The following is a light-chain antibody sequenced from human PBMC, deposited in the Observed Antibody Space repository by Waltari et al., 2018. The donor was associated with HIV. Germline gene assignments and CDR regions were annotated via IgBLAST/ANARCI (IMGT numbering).Light chain of an antibody. Sequence: QSALTQPRSVSGSPGQSVTISCTGTSSDVGGYNYVSWYQQHPGKAPKLMIYDVSKRPSGVPDRFSGSKSGNTASLTISGLQAEDEADYYCCSYAGSCVFVTGTKVTVL. CDR3: CSYAGSCV. CDR2: DVS. V-gene: IGLV2-11*01. J-gene: IGLJ1*01. CDR1: SSDVGGYNY.